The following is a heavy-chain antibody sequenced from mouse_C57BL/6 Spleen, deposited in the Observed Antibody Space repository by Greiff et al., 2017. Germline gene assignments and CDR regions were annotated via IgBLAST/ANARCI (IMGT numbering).Heavy chain of an antibody. CDR2: ISYDGSN. J-gene: IGHJ2*01. Sequence: ESGPGLVKPSQSLSLTCSVTGYSITSGYYWNWIRQFPGNKLEWMGYISYDGSNNYNPSLKNRISITRDTSKNQFFLKLNSVTTEDTATYYCARDSDYGRGFDYWGQGTTLTVSS. V-gene: IGHV3-6*01. D-gene: IGHD2-4*01. CDR1: GYSITSGYY. CDR3: ARDSDYGRGFDY.